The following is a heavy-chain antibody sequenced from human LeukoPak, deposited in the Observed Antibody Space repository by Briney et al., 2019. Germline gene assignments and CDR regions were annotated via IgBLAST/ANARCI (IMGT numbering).Heavy chain of an antibody. V-gene: IGHV1-2*02. J-gene: IGHJ4*02. Sequence: SVKVSCKASGYSFTDYYMHWVRQAPGQGLEWMGWISPRSGDTSYAQKFQGRVTMTRDTSINTVDMDLSGLTSDDTAVFYCARGREIHGGSDTKLDDYWGQGTLVTVSS. CDR2: ISPRSGDT. CDR3: ARGREIHGGSDTKLDDY. CDR1: GYSFTDYY. D-gene: IGHD3-10*01.